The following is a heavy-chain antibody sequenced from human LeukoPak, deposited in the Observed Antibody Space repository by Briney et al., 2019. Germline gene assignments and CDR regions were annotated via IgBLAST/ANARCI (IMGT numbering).Heavy chain of an antibody. D-gene: IGHD6-13*01. Sequence: PSETLSLTCTVSGGSISSGNYYWSWIRLPAGKGLEWIGRIYASGITKYNPSLKSRVTISVDTSKNQFSLKLSSVTAADTAVYYCARTTEAHSWRTRYYDYYMDVWGKGTTVTVSS. CDR3: ARTTEAHSWRTRYYDYYMDV. J-gene: IGHJ6*03. V-gene: IGHV4-61*02. CDR1: GGSISSGNYY. CDR2: IYASGIT.